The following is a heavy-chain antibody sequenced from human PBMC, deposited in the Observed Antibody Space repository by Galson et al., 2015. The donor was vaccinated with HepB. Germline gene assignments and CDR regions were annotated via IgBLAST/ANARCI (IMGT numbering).Heavy chain of an antibody. D-gene: IGHD2-15*01. V-gene: IGHV3-7*01. CDR3: ANGGRYCSGGSCCFY. CDR2: IKQDGSEK. J-gene: IGHJ4*02. CDR1: GFTFSSYW. Sequence: SLRLSCAASGFTFSSYWMSWVRQAPGKGLEWVANIKQDGSEKYYVDSVKGRFTISRDNAKNSLYLQMNSLRAEDTAVYYCANGGRYCSGGSCCFYWGQGTLVTVSS.